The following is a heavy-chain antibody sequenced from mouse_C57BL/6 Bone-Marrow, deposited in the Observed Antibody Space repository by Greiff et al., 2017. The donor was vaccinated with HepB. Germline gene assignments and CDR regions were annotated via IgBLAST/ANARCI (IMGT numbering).Heavy chain of an antibody. CDR2: ISDGGSYT. CDR3: ARDPSY. CDR1: GFTFSSYA. Sequence: EVQVVESGGGLVKPGGSLKLSCAASGFTFSSYAMSWVRQTPEKRLEWVATISDGGSYTYYPDNVKGRFTISRDNAKNNLYLQMSHLKSEDTAMYYCARDPSYWGQGTLVTVSA. V-gene: IGHV5-4*01. J-gene: IGHJ3*01.